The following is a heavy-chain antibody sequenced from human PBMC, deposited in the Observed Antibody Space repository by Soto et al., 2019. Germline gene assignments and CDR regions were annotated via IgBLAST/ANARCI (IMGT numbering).Heavy chain of an antibody. CDR2: NSAHTGNT. CDR3: ERAAPPVDY. Sequence: QVKLVQSGAEVKKPGASVKVYCKASGYTFTSYGLTWVRQAPGQGLEWMGWNSAHTGNTNYSQKIQGRGTMTTDTSTSTTYIELRNLGSDDTSVYNSERAAPPVDYWGQGTLVTVSS. J-gene: IGHJ4*02. V-gene: IGHV1-18*01. D-gene: IGHD6-25*01. CDR1: GYTFTSYG.